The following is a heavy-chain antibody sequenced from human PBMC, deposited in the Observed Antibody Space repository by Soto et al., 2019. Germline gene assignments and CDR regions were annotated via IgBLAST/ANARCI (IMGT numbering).Heavy chain of an antibody. D-gene: IGHD2-21*01. CDR2: IHFSGET. V-gene: IGHV4-31*03. Sequence: QVQLQESGPGLMKPTQTLSLTGTVSGASIGRGRYYWTWIRHHPGKALEWMGHIHFSGETNYNPSLMGRLTMSIDTSTNQFSLNLADVTAADTAMYYCARDQGGDLDYWGQGTLVTVSS. J-gene: IGHJ4*02. CDR1: GASIGRGRYY. CDR3: ARDQGGDLDY.